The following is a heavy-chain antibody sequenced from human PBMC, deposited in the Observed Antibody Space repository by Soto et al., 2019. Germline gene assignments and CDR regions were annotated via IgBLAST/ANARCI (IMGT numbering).Heavy chain of an antibody. CDR1: GYTLTELS. J-gene: IGHJ6*02. CDR2: FDPEDGET. CDR3: ARNGIAARPESLSEYYYYGMDV. D-gene: IGHD6-6*01. Sequence: ASVKVSCKVSGYTLTELSMHWVRQAPGKGLEWMGGFDPEDGETIYAQKFQGRVTMTEDTSINTAYMELSRLRSDDTAVYYCARNGIAARPESLSEYYYYGMDVWGQGTTVTVSS. V-gene: IGHV1-24*01.